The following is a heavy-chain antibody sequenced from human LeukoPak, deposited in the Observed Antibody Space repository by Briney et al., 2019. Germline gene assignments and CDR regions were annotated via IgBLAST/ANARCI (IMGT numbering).Heavy chain of an antibody. D-gene: IGHD3-16*01. J-gene: IGHJ4*02. V-gene: IGHV3-74*01. CDR1: GFTFSSNW. Sequence: GGSLRLSCAASGFTFSSNWMHWVRQAPGKGLVWVSRINEDGSTTNYADSVKGRSTIFRDNAKNTLFLQMNSLRAEDTALYYCAKGYVTTGYFDYWGQGTLVTVSS. CDR2: INEDGSTT. CDR3: AKGYVTTGYFDY.